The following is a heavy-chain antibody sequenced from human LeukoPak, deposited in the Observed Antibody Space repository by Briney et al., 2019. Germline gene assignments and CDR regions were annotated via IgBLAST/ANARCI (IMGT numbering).Heavy chain of an antibody. V-gene: IGHV4-39*07. CDR1: GGSISSSSYY. D-gene: IGHD5-24*01. Sequence: SETLSLTCTVSGGSISSSSYYWGWIRQPPGKGLEWIGTIYYSGSTYYTPSLKSRVTISVDTPQNQFSLKLSSVTAADTAVYYCARDGYNPIDYWGQGTLVTVSS. CDR2: IYYSGST. J-gene: IGHJ4*02. CDR3: ARDGYNPIDY.